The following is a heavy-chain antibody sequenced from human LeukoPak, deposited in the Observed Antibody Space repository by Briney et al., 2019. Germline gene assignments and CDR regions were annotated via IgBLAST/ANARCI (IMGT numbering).Heavy chain of an antibody. CDR1: GFTFSSYG. CDR2: IWYVGSNK. Sequence: GRSLRLSCAASGFTFSSYGMHWVRQAPGKGLEWVAVIWYVGSNKEYADSVKGRFTISRDNSKNTLYLQMNSLRAEDTAVYYCAKDQGFDYWGQGTLVTVSS. V-gene: IGHV3-33*06. J-gene: IGHJ4*02. CDR3: AKDQGFDY.